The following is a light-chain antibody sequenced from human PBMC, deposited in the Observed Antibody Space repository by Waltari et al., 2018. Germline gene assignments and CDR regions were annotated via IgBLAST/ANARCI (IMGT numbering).Light chain of an antibody. Sequence: DIQMTQSPSSLSSSVGDKVTITCRASQSITLYVDWYQQKPGKAPKLLIYAASTIQTGVPSRFSGSGSGTEFTVTISSVQSEDFATYYCQQIYKTPYTFGQGTKLEI. V-gene: IGKV1-39*01. J-gene: IGKJ2*01. CDR1: QSITLY. CDR3: QQIYKTPYT. CDR2: AAS.